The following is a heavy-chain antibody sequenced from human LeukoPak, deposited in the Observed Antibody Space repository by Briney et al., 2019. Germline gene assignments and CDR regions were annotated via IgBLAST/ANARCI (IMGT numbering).Heavy chain of an antibody. CDR1: GYTFTSYY. V-gene: IGHV1-46*01. J-gene: IGHJ4*02. D-gene: IGHD5-24*01. CDR3: ARDQGWLQLTADY. CDR2: INPSGGST. Sequence: ASVKVSCKASGYTFTSYYMHWVRQAPGQGLEWMGIINPSGGSTSYAQKFQGRVTMTRDMSTSTVYMELSSLRSEDTAVYYYARDQGWLQLTADYWGQGTLVTVSS.